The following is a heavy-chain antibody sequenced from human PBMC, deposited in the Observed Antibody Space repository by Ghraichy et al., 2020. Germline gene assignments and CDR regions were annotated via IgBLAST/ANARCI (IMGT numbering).Heavy chain of an antibody. CDR2: ISASTKYI. J-gene: IGHJ4*02. CDR1: GFTFTSYS. V-gene: IGHV3-21*01. CDR3: ARDLSPRTQYDNSGHGTGH. D-gene: IGHD3-22*01. Sequence: GGSLRLSCAASGFTFTSYSINWVRQAPGKGLEWISSISASTKYIYYAESVNGRFTISRDNARNSVDLQMNSLRAEDTAVYYCARDLSPRTQYDNSGHGTGHWGQGTLVTVSS.